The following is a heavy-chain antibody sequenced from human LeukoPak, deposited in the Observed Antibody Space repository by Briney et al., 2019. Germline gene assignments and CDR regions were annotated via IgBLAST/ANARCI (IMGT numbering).Heavy chain of an antibody. V-gene: IGHV4-34*01. CDR3: ARAVSGSSYYFDY. J-gene: IGHJ4*02. CDR2: INHSGST. CDR1: GFTFSNAW. D-gene: IGHD1-26*01. Sequence: GSLRLSCAASGFTFSNAWMSWIRQPPGKGLEWIGEINHSGSTNYNPSLKSRVTISVDTSKNQFSLKLSSVTAADTAVYYCARAVSGSSYYFDYWGQGTLVTVSS.